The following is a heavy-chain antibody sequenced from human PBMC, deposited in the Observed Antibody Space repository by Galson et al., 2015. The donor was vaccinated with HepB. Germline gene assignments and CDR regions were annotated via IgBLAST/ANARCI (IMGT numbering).Heavy chain of an antibody. V-gene: IGHV3-48*02. CDR2: ISSSSSTI. CDR3: ARERDYCSGGSCYAGFDP. CDR1: GFTFSSYS. Sequence: SLRLSCAASGFTFSSYSMNWVRQAPGKGLEWVSYISSSSSTIYYADSVKGRFTISRDNAKNSLYLQMNSLRDEDTAVYYCARERDYCSGGSCYAGFDPWGQGTLVTVSS. D-gene: IGHD2-15*01. J-gene: IGHJ5*02.